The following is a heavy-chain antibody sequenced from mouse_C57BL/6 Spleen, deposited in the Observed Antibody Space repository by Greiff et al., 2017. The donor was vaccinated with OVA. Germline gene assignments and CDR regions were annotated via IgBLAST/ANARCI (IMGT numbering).Heavy chain of an antibody. V-gene: IGHV1-50*01. CDR2: IDPSDSYT. CDR3: VYYGSSPWFAY. CDR1: GYTFTSYW. Sequence: VQLQQPGAELVKPGASVKLSCKASGYTFTSYWMQWVTQRPGQGLEWIGEIDPSDSYTNYNQKFKGKATLTVDTSSSTAYMQLSSLTSEDSAVYYCVYYGSSPWFAYWGQGTLVTVSA. D-gene: IGHD1-1*01. J-gene: IGHJ3*01.